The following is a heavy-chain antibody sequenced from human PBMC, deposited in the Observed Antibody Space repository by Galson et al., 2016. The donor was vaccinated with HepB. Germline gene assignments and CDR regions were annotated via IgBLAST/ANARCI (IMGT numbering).Heavy chain of an antibody. V-gene: IGHV3-23*01. J-gene: IGHJ6*02. D-gene: IGHD6-25*01. Sequence: SLRLSCAASGFTFSHFAMNWVRQAPGKGLDWVSTIDASGGFTTYADSMKGRITISRDNSKNTMFLEMSRLRAEDTAIYYCARSPPYTSVTKSGGLDVWGQGTTVTVSS. CDR1: GFTFSHFA. CDR2: IDASGGFT. CDR3: ARSPPYTSVTKSGGLDV.